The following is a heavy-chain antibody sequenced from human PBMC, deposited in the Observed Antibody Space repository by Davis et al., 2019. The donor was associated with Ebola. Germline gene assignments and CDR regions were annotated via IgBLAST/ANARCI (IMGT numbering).Heavy chain of an antibody. CDR3: ARVSWILLESSMGWFNP. Sequence: PSETLSLTCTISGGSVSSHYWSWIRQPPGKGLEWIGYISYSGSTNYNPSLKSRVTISAATSKNQFSLNLSSVTATDTAVYYCARVSWILLESSMGWFNPWGQGTLVTVSS. J-gene: IGHJ5*02. V-gene: IGHV4-59*02. CDR1: GGSVSSHY. D-gene: IGHD5-18*01. CDR2: ISYSGST.